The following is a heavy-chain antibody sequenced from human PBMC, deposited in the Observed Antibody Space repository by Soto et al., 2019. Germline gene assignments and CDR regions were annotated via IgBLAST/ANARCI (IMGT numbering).Heavy chain of an antibody. CDR1: GGSFSGYY. CDR3: ARGGGYSYGPDY. CDR2: INHSGST. J-gene: IGHJ4*02. Sequence: QVQLQQWGAGLLKPSETLSLTCAVYGGSFSGYYWSWIRQPPGKGLEWIGEINHSGSTNYNPSLKSRVTISVDTSKNQFPLKLSSVTAADTAVYYCARGGGYSYGPDYWGQGTQVTVSS. D-gene: IGHD5-18*01. V-gene: IGHV4-34*01.